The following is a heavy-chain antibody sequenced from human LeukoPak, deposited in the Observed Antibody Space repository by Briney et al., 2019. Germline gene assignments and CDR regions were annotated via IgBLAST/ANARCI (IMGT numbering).Heavy chain of an antibody. Sequence: PGGSLRLPCAASGFTFSSYSMNWVRQAPGKGLEWVSSISSSSSYIYYADSVKGRFTISRDNAKNSLYLQMNSLRAEDTAVYYCARGVVVVTASWYFDLWGRGTLVTVSS. CDR2: ISSSSSYI. J-gene: IGHJ2*01. CDR1: GFTFSSYS. D-gene: IGHD2-21*02. CDR3: ARGVVVVTASWYFDL. V-gene: IGHV3-21*01.